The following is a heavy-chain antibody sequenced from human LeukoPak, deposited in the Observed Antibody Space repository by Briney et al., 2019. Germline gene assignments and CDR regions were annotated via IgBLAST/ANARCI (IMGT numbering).Heavy chain of an antibody. CDR2: ISSSSSTI. V-gene: IGHV3-48*02. D-gene: IGHD6-19*01. CDR3: ARDQPYDSSGWPSDY. CDR1: GFTFSSYS. J-gene: IGHJ4*02. Sequence: GGSLRLSCAASGFTFSSYSMNWVRQAPGKGLEWVSYISSSSSTIYYADSVKGRFTISRDNAKNSLYLQMNSLRDEDTAVYYCARDQPYDSSGWPSDYWGQGTLVTVSS.